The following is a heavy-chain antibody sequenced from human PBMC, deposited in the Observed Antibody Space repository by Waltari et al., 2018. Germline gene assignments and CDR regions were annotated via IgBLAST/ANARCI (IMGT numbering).Heavy chain of an antibody. D-gene: IGHD6-19*01. CDR1: GFTFSSYA. J-gene: IGHJ4*02. CDR3: AKGPGAVAGIWFYFDY. CDR2: ISGSGGST. V-gene: IGHV3-23*01. Sequence: EVQLLESGGGLVQPGGSLRLSCAASGFTFSSYAMSWVRQAPGKGLEWVSAISGSGGSTYYADSVKGRLTISRDNSKNTLYLQMNSLRAEDTAVYYCAKGPGAVAGIWFYFDYWGQGTLVTVSS.